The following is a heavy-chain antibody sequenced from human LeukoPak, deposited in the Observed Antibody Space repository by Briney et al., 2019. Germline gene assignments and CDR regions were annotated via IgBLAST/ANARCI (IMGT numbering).Heavy chain of an antibody. CDR2: IRGSGGST. D-gene: IGHD1-1*01. J-gene: IGHJ4*02. V-gene: IGHV3-23*01. Sequence: GGSLRLSCAASGFTFSSYAMSWVRQAPGKGLEWVSSIRGSGGSTYYADSVKGRFTISRDNSKNTLYLQMNSLRAEDTAVYYCAKGTNWNDSGEDYWGQGTLVTVSS. CDR3: AKGTNWNDSGEDY. CDR1: GFTFSSYA.